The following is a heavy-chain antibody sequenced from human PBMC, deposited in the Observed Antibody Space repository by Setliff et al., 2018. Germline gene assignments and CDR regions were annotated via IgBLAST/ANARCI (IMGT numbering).Heavy chain of an antibody. Sequence: ASVKVSCKASGYTFTSHDINWVRQATGQGLEWMGWMNPNNGNTGCVQKFQGRVTITADKSTSTAYMELSSLKSEDTAVYYCARAAGSLTSDEYFHHWGQGTLVTVSS. J-gene: IGHJ1*01. V-gene: IGHV1-8*01. CDR2: MNPNNGNT. D-gene: IGHD6-25*01. CDR1: GYTFTSHD. CDR3: ARAAGSLTSDEYFHH.